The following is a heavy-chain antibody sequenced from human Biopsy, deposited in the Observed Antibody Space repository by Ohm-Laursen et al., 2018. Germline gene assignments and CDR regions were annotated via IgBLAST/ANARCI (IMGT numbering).Heavy chain of an antibody. J-gene: IGHJ6*02. CDR2: ISNRGST. V-gene: IGHV4-59*07. D-gene: IGHD2/OR15-2a*01. CDR3: ARATNSTGWPYYYFYGMDV. CDR1: GDSISSDY. Sequence: DTLSLTCTVSGDSISSDYWSWIRQPPRKGLEWMGYISNRGSTNYNPSLKSRVTISVDTSKNQFSLRLNSVTAADTAVYYCARATNSTGWPYYYFYGMDVWGQGTTVTVSS.